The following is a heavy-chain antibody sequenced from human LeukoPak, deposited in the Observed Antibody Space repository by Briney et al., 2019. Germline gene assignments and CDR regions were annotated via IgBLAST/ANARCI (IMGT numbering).Heavy chain of an antibody. V-gene: IGHV4-38-2*01. Sequence: TSETLSLTCAVSAYSISSSYYWGWIRQPPGGGREDIGTIYYSGSTHYNPSIESRVTISIDVSKNHFSLHLSSVTAADTAVYYCARVGAGWSAAYYFDYWGQGTLVTVSS. J-gene: IGHJ4*02. CDR2: IYYSGST. CDR1: AYSISSSYY. D-gene: IGHD3-3*01. CDR3: ARVGAGWSAAYYFDY.